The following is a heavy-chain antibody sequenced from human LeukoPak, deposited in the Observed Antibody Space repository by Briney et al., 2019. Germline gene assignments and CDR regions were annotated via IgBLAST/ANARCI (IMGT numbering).Heavy chain of an antibody. CDR1: GFTFSDYH. J-gene: IGHJ4*01. CDR3: ARDGTAAGLYFDL. D-gene: IGHD6-13*01. V-gene: IGHV3-11*04. Sequence: PGGSLRLSCAASGFTFSDYHMSWIRQAPGKGLEWISYISTSGRSIYQADSVKGRFTISRDNAKNSLYLQMNSLRAEDTAVYYCARDGTAAGLYFDLWGQGTLVTVSS. CDR2: ISTSGRSI.